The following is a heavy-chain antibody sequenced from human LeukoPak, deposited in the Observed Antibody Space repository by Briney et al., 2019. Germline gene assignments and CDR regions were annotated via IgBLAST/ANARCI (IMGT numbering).Heavy chain of an antibody. J-gene: IGHJ4*02. CDR3: AKVAVGVTKSFDY. Sequence: SETLSLTCAVSSYSISSGYYRGWIRQPPGKGLEWIGSFYHSGITYYNPSLKSRVTISVDTSKNQFSLKLRSVTAADTAVYYCAKVAVGVTKSFDYWGQGTLVTVSS. D-gene: IGHD1-26*01. CDR1: SYSISSGYY. CDR2: FYHSGIT. V-gene: IGHV4-38-2*01.